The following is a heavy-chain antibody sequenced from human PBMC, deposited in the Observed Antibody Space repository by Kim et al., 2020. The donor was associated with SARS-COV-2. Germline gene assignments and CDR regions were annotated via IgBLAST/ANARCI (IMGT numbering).Heavy chain of an antibody. Sequence: GGSLRLSCAASGFTFSGYAMIWVRQAPAKGLEWISTIDGGGVSTYYADSVKGRFTVSRDNSKNTLYQQMSNLRAEDTAIYYCARADSAPAAMRGSWFNWFDLWGQGTLVTVSS. V-gene: IGHV3-23*01. CDR2: IDGGGVST. J-gene: IGHJ5*02. CDR3: ARADSAPAAMRGSWFNWFDL. CDR1: GFTFSGYA. D-gene: IGHD2-2*01.